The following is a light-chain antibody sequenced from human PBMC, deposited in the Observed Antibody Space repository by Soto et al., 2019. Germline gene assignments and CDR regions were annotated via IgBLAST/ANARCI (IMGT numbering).Light chain of an antibody. CDR1: SSDVGGYNY. J-gene: IGLJ1*01. CDR2: DVS. CDR3: CSYAGSYGYV. Sequence: QSALTQPRSVSGCPGQAVTISCTGTSSDVGGYNYVSWYQQHPGKAPKLMIYDVSKRPSGVPDRFSGSKSGNTASLTISGLQAEDEADYYCCSYAGSYGYVFGTGTKVTVL. V-gene: IGLV2-11*01.